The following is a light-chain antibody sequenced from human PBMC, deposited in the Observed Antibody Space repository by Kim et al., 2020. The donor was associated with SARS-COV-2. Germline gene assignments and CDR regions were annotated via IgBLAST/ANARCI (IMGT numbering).Light chain of an antibody. Sequence: EIVLTQSPGTVSVSPGERATLSCRASQSLTTNFLAWYQQKPGQAPTLLIYAASSSATNIPNRFSGSWSGTDFTLTISRLEPEDFVVYFCQQNISSSWTFGQGTKLEIK. V-gene: IGKV3-20*01. CDR1: QSLTTNF. J-gene: IGKJ2*02. CDR3: QQNISSSWT. CDR2: AAS.